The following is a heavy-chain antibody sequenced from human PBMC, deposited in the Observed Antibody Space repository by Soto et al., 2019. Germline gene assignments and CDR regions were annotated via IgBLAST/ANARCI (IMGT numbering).Heavy chain of an antibody. J-gene: IGHJ4*02. CDR2: INHSGST. D-gene: IGHD3-3*01. V-gene: IGHV4-34*01. CDR1: GGSFSGYY. Sequence: QVQLQQWCAGLLKPSETLSLTCAVYGGSFSGYYWSWIRQPPGKGLEWIGEINHSGSTNYNPSLKSRVTISVDTSKNQFSLKLSSVTAADTAVYYCARGQEYYDFWSGYYYWGQGTLVTVSS. CDR3: ARGQEYYDFWSGYYY.